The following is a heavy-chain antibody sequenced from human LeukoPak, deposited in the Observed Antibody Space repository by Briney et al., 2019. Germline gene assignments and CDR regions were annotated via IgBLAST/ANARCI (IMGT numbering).Heavy chain of an antibody. CDR1: GFTFSSYA. Sequence: GGSLRLSCAASGFTFSSYAMSWVRQAPGKGLEWVSAISGSGGSTYYADSEKGRFTISRDNSKNTLYLQMNSLRAEDTAVYYCAKDRRGYGYFDYWGQGTLVTVSS. CDR3: AKDRRGYGYFDY. D-gene: IGHD3-3*01. J-gene: IGHJ4*02. CDR2: ISGSGGST. V-gene: IGHV3-23*01.